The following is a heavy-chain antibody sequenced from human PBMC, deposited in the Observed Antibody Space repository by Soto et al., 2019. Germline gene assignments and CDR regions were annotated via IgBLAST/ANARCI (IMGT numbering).Heavy chain of an antibody. J-gene: IGHJ3*02. D-gene: IGHD1-20*01. CDR2: IYYSGST. Sequence: SLTCTVSGGSISSSSYYWGWIRQPPGKGLEWIGSIYYSGSTYYNPSLKSRVTISVDTSKNQFSLKLSSVTAADTAVYYCASSGITGTRRAFDIWGQGTMVTVS. CDR1: GGSISSSSYY. V-gene: IGHV4-39*01. CDR3: ASSGITGTRRAFDI.